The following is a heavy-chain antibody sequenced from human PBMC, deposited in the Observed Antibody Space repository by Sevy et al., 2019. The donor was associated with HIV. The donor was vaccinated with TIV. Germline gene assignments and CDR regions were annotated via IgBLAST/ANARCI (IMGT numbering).Heavy chain of an antibody. V-gene: IGHV4-59*01. Sequence: SETLSLTCTVSGDSISGYYWSWIRQPPGKGLEWIGYFYYSASTNYNPSLKSRVTISVDTTKNQVSLKVRSLTAADTAVYYCARAIAAPRGMDVWGQWTTVTVSS. D-gene: IGHD6-13*01. CDR3: ARAIAAPRGMDV. J-gene: IGHJ6*02. CDR1: GDSISGYY. CDR2: FYYSAST.